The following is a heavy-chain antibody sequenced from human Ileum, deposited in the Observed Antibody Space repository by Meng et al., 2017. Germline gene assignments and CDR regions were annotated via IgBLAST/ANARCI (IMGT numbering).Heavy chain of an antibody. CDR3: ARGGGRYGPDFDY. V-gene: IGHV4-34*01. CDR2: INHSGST. D-gene: IGHD3-16*01. Sequence: QGAAGLLRPSVTLSRTGAGHAGSFSGYYCSLIRQPPGKGLEWIGEINHSGSTNYNPSLKSRVTISVDTSKNQFSLKLSSVTAADTAVYYCARGGGRYGPDFDYWGQGTLVTVSS. J-gene: IGHJ4*02. CDR1: AGSFSGYY.